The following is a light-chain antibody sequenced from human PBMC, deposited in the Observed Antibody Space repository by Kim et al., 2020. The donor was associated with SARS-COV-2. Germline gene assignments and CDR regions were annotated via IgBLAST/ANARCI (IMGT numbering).Light chain of an antibody. CDR3: QQSYTAPT. CDR2: TAS. CDR1: QSINNN. V-gene: IGKV1-39*01. J-gene: IGKJ1*01. Sequence: DIQMTQSPSYLSASVGDRVTITCRASQSINNNLNWYQQIPGRAPNLLIHTASSLQSGVPSRFSGSGSGTDFTLIISSLHPEEFATYFCQQSYTAPTFGQGTKVDIK.